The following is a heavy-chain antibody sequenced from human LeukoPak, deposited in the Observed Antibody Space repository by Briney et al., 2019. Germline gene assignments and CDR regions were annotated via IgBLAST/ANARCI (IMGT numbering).Heavy chain of an antibody. Sequence: SVKVSWKASGVTFRSYAISWVRQAPGQGLEWMARIIPILGIANYAQKFQGRVTITADKSTSTAYMELSSLRAEDTAVYYCARAAAGRGYYYYYGMDVWGQGTTVSVSS. J-gene: IGHJ6*02. CDR2: IIPILGIA. D-gene: IGHD6-13*01. CDR1: GVTFRSYA. CDR3: ARAAAGRGYYYYYGMDV. V-gene: IGHV1-69*04.